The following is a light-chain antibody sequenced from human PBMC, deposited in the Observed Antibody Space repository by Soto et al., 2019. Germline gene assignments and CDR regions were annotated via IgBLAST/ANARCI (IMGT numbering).Light chain of an antibody. CDR1: QNIESW. CDR2: KAS. CDR3: QQYNSYSCS. Sequence: DIQMTQSPSTLSASVGDRVTITCRASQNIESWLAWYQQKPGKAPKVLIYKASSLESGVPSRFSGSGSGTEFTLTISTLPPDDFATYYCQQYNSYSCSFGQGPKVDIK. J-gene: IGKJ1*01. V-gene: IGKV1-5*03.